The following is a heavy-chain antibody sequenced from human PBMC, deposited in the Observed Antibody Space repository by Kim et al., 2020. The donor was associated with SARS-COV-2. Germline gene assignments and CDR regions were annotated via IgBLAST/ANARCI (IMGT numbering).Heavy chain of an antibody. CDR2: ISYDGSNK. J-gene: IGHJ4*02. CDR3: ASGGDYGDYPTLDY. CDR1: GFTFSSYA. Sequence: GGSLRLSCAASGFTFSSYAMHWVRQAPGKGLEWVAVISYDGSNKYYADSVKGRFTISRDNSKNTLYLQMNSLRAEDTAVYYCASGGDYGDYPTLDYWGQ. D-gene: IGHD4-17*01. V-gene: IGHV3-30-3*01.